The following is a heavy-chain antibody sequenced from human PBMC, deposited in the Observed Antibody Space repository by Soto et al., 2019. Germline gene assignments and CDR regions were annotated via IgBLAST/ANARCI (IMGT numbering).Heavy chain of an antibody. V-gene: IGHV1-24*01. CDR1: GYTLTELS. CDR2: FDPEDGET. J-gene: IGHJ3*02. Sequence: ASVKVSCKVSGYTLTELSMHWVRQAPGKGLEWMGGFDPEDGETIYAQKFQGRVTMTEDTSTDTAYMELSRLRSEDTAVYYCATDAASSGWNDGAFDIWGQGTMVTVSS. CDR3: ATDAASSGWNDGAFDI. D-gene: IGHD6-19*01.